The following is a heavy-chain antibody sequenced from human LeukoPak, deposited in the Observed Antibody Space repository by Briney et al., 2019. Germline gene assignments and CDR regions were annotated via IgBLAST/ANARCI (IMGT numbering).Heavy chain of an antibody. CDR2: TGGSGRGA. CDR3: VKDAPLATAGFDA. CDR1: GFTFSAYA. J-gene: IGHJ5*02. V-gene: IGHV3-23*01. Sequence: GGSLRLSCAASGFTFSAYAMHWVRQAPGKGLEWVSVTGGSGRGAYYADSVKGRFTISRDFSKNTIYLQMNSLRGEDTALYYCVKDAPLATAGFDAWGQGTLVTVSS.